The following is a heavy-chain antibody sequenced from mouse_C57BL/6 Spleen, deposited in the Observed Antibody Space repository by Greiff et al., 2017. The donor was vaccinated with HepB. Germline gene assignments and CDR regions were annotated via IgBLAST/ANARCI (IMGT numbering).Heavy chain of an antibody. CDR3: ARAPGPWYFDV. CDR1: GYTFTSYW. J-gene: IGHJ1*03. V-gene: IGHV1-61*01. Sequence: VQLQQPGAELVRPGSSVKLSCKASGYTFTSYWMDWVKQRPGQGLEWIGNIYPSDSETHYNQKFKDKATLTVDKSSSTAYMQLSSLTSEDSAVYYCARAPGPWYFDVWGTGTTVTVSS. CDR2: IYPSDSET.